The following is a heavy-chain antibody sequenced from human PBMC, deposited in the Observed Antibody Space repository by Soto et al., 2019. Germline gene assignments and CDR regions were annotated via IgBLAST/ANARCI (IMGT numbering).Heavy chain of an antibody. Sequence: SETLSLTCTFSGGSISSYYWSWIREPAGKGLEWIGRIYTSGSTNYNPSLKSRVTMSVDTAKNQFSLKLSSVTAADTAVYYCVGLGYSSSWYLHYYYGMDVWGQGTTVTVSS. J-gene: IGHJ6*02. V-gene: IGHV4-4*07. CDR2: IYTSGST. CDR1: GGSISSYY. D-gene: IGHD6-13*01. CDR3: VGLGYSSSWYLHYYYGMDV.